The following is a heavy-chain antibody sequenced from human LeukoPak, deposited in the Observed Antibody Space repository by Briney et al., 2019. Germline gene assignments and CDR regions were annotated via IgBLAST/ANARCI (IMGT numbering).Heavy chain of an antibody. D-gene: IGHD3-22*01. V-gene: IGHV3-23*01. CDR2: ISGTGGST. CDR3: AKHRYDSSGYYFDS. CDR1: GFTFSSYA. J-gene: IGHJ4*02. Sequence: GESLRLSCAASGFTFSSYAMSWVRQAPGKGLEWVSAISGTGGSTYYADSVNGRFTISRDNSKNTLYLQMNSLSAEDTALYYCAKHRYDSSGYYFDSWGQGTLVTVSS.